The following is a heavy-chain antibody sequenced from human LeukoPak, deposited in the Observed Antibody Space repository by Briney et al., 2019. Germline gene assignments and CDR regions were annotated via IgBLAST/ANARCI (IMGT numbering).Heavy chain of an antibody. Sequence: ASVKVSCKASGYTFTIYGISWVRQAPGQGLEWMGWISAYNGNTNYAQKHQGRVTMTTDTSTSTAYMELRSLRSDDTAVYYCASSIRATIGDYWGQGTLVTVSS. J-gene: IGHJ4*02. CDR2: ISAYNGNT. V-gene: IGHV1-18*01. CDR1: GYTFTIYG. CDR3: ASSIRATIGDY. D-gene: IGHD3-10*01.